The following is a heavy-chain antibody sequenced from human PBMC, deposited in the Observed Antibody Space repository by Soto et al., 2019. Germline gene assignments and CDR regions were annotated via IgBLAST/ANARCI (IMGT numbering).Heavy chain of an antibody. CDR3: ARGYSSYYYGSGSYYHDY. CDR1: GGSFSGYY. Sequence: SETLSLTCAVYGGSFSGYYWSWIRRPPGKGLEWIGEINHSGSTNYNPSLKSRVTISVDTSKNQFSLKLSSVTAADTAVYYCARGYSSYYYGSGSYYHDYWGQGTLVTVSS. J-gene: IGHJ4*02. D-gene: IGHD3-10*01. CDR2: INHSGST. V-gene: IGHV4-34*01.